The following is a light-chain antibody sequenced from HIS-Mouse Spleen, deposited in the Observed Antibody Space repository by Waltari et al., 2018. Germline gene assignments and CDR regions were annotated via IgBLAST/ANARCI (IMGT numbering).Light chain of an antibody. J-gene: IGLJ3*02. Sequence: QSALTQPASVSGSPGQSITISCTGTSSDVGGYNHVSWYQQHPGKAPKLMIYEVSNRPSGVSNRFSGSKSGNTASLTISGLQAEDEADYYCSSYTSSSINWVFGGGTKLTVL. V-gene: IGLV2-14*01. CDR3: SSYTSSSINWV. CDR2: EVS. CDR1: SSDVGGYNH.